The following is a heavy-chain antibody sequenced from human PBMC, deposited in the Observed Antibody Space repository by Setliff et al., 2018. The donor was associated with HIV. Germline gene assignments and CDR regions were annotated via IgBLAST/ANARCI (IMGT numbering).Heavy chain of an antibody. V-gene: IGHV4-61*02. CDR2: IYTSGST. D-gene: IGHD6-6*01. J-gene: IGHJ4*02. Sequence: SETLSLTCTVSGASISSGSYYWSWIRQPAGKGLEWIGRIYTSGSTNYNPSLKSRVTISVDTSKNQFSLKLSSVTAADTAVYYCASGLIAPRFWGQGTLVT. CDR1: GASISSGSYY. CDR3: ASGLIAPRF.